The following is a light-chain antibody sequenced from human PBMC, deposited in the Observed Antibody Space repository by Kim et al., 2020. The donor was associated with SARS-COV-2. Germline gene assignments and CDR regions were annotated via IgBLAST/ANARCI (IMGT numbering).Light chain of an antibody. J-gene: IGLJ1*01. V-gene: IGLV2-14*03. Sequence: QSALTQPASVSGSPGQSITISCTGTNSDVGGYKYVSWYQQYPGKAPKLMIYNVSNRPSGVSNRFSGSKSANTASLTISGLQAEDEADYYCSSYTSTSTRIFGTGTKVTVL. CDR1: NSDVGGYKY. CDR2: NVS. CDR3: SSYTSTSTRI.